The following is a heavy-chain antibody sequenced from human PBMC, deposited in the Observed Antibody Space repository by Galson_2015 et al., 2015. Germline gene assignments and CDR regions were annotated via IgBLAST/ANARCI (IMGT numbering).Heavy chain of an antibody. D-gene: IGHD2-21*02. CDR2: IREDGSEE. Sequence: SLRLSCAASGFTFSKYWMSWVRQAPGKGLEWVANIREDGSEENYVDSVKGRFTISRDNAKKSLYLQMDSLRAEDTAVYYCARENSSGVLTALLDSWGQGPLVTVSS. CDR3: ARENSSGVLTALLDS. CDR1: GFTFSKYW. J-gene: IGHJ4*02. V-gene: IGHV3-7*01.